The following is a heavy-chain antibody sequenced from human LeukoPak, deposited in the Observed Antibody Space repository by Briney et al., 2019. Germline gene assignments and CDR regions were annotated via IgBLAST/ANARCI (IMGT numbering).Heavy chain of an antibody. CDR3: ARAEYSSSWYGGGYYYYTDV. CDR2: IYYSGST. D-gene: IGHD6-13*01. CDR1: GGSISSYY. J-gene: IGHJ6*03. Sequence: PSETLSLTCSVSGGSISSYYWSWIRQPPGKGLEWIGYIYYSGSTNYNPSLKSRVTISVDTSKNQFSLKLSSVTAADTAVYYCARAEYSSSWYGGGYYYYTDVWGKGTTVTVSS. V-gene: IGHV4-59*01.